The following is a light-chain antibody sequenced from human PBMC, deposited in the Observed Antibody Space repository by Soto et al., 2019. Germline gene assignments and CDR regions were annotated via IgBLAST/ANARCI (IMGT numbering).Light chain of an antibody. CDR2: QVS. J-gene: IGKJ2*01. Sequence: DVVMTQSPLSLPVTLGQPASISCRSSQSLVHNNGNTYLAWFQQRPGQSPRRLIYQVSNRDSGVPDRFSGSGSGTDFTLKISRVEPEDFGVFPCMQGTLGPHTFGQGTKLEIK. CDR1: QSLVHNNGNTY. V-gene: IGKV2-30*02. CDR3: MQGTLGPHT.